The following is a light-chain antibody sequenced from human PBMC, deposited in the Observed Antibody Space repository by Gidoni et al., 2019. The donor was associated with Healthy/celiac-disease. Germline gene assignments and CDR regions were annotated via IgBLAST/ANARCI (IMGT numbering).Light chain of an antibody. Sequence: DCQMTQSPSSLSASVGDRVTITCQASQDISNYLNWYQQKPGKGPKLLIYDASTLQTGVPSRFSGSGSGTDFTFTISSLQPEDIATYYCQQYDNPRLTFGGGTKVEIK. J-gene: IGKJ4*01. CDR3: QQYDNPRLT. CDR1: QDISNY. CDR2: DAS. V-gene: IGKV1-33*01.